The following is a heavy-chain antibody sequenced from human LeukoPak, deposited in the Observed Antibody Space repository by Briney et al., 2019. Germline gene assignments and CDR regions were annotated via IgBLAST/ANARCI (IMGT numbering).Heavy chain of an antibody. CDR3: ARGRVDTAMVIPV. J-gene: IGHJ4*02. CDR1: GFTFSSNY. CDR2: IYSGGST. Sequence: GGSLRLSCAASGFTFSSNYMSWVRQAPGKGLEWVSVIYSGGSTYYADSVKGRFTISRDNSKNTLYLQMNSLRAEDTAVYYCARGRVDTAMVIPVWGQGTLVTVSS. V-gene: IGHV3-53*01. D-gene: IGHD5-18*01.